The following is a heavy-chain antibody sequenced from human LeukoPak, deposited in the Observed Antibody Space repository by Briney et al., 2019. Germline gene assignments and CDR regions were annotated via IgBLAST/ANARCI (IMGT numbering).Heavy chain of an antibody. CDR1: GYTLTELT. J-gene: IGHJ5*02. D-gene: IGHD1-26*01. CDR2: FDPEDGET. CDR3: ATEVGSNNWFDP. Sequence: ASVKVSCKVSGYTLTELTMHWVRQAPGKGLEWMGGFDPEDGETIYAQKFQGRVTMTEDTSTDTAYMELSSLRSEDTAVYYCATEVGSNNWFDPWGQGTLVTVSS. V-gene: IGHV1-24*01.